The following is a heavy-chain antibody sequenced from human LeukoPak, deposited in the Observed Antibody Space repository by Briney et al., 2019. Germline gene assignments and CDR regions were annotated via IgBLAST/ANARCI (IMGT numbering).Heavy chain of an antibody. CDR1: GGSISSYY. CDR3: ARGRPHRDWGTLFDY. D-gene: IGHD2-21*02. Sequence: PSETLSLTCTVSGGSISSYYWSWIRQPPGKGLEWIGYIYYSGSTSYNPSLKSRVTISVDTSKNQFSLKLSSVTAADTAVYYCARGRPHRDWGTLFDYWGQGTLVTVSS. CDR2: IYYSGST. V-gene: IGHV4-59*01. J-gene: IGHJ4*02.